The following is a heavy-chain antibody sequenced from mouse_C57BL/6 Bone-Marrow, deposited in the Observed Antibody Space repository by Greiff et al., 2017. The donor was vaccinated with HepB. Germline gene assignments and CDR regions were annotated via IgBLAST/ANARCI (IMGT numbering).Heavy chain of an antibody. J-gene: IGHJ2*01. V-gene: IGHV14-3*01. CDR2: IDPANGNT. CDR1: GFNIKNTY. D-gene: IGHD1-1*01. CDR3: ARGRGSSSWYFDY. Sequence: VQLKESVAELVRPGASVKLSCTASGFNIKNTYMHWVKQRPEQGLEWIGRIDPANGNTKYAPKFQGKATITADTSSNTAYLQLSSLTSEDTAIYYCARGRGSSSWYFDYWGQGTTLTVSS.